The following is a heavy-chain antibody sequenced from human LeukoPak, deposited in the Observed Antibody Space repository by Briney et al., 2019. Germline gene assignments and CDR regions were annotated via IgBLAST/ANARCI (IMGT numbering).Heavy chain of an antibody. Sequence: GGSLRLSCAASGFTFSSYRMHWVRQAPGKGLVWVSRINSDGSSTSYADSVKGRFTISRDNAKNTLYLQMNSLRAEDTAVYYCARSRGSSWYPYFDYWGQGTLVTVSS. D-gene: IGHD6-13*01. V-gene: IGHV3-74*01. CDR2: INSDGSST. J-gene: IGHJ4*02. CDR1: GFTFSSYR. CDR3: ARSRGSSWYPYFDY.